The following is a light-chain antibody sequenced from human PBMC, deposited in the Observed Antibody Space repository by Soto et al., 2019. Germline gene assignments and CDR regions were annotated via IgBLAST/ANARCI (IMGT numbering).Light chain of an antibody. CDR1: QGISSY. CDR3: QQLHSYPFT. Sequence: DIQLTQSPSFLSASVGDRVTITCRASQGISSYLAWYQQKPGKAPKLLIYAASTLQSGVPSRFSGSGSGTEFTLTIDSLQPEDFATYYCQQLHSYPFTFGPGTKVDIK. J-gene: IGKJ3*01. CDR2: AAS. V-gene: IGKV1-9*01.